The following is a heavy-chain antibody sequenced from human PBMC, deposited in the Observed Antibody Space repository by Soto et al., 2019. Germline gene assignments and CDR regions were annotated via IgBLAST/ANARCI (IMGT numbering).Heavy chain of an antibody. V-gene: IGHV3-7*03. J-gene: IGHJ6*02. Sequence: HPGGSLSLSCVASGFTVTNSRMTWVRQAPGKGLEWVASIKEDGSEKSYVDSVKGRFTISRDSAKNSLYLQMNGLRAEDTATYYCARYFAMDVWGQGTTVTVSS. CDR3: ARYFAMDV. CDR2: IKEDGSEK. CDR1: GFTVTNSR.